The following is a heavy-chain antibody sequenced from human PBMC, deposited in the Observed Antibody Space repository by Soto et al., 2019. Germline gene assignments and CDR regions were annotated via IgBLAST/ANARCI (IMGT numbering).Heavy chain of an antibody. CDR1: GFIFSSYD. CDR2: IRYGGSNK. V-gene: IGHV3-33*08. J-gene: IGHJ5*02. CDR3: ARSAYPEGFDP. D-gene: IGHD2-2*01. Sequence: VQLVESGGGLTQPDRSLRLSCAASGFIFSSYDMHWVRQAPGKGLEWVAVIRYGGSNKYYADSVKGRFTISRDNSKNTLYMQMNSLRAEDTAVYYCARSAYPEGFDPWGQGTLVTVSS.